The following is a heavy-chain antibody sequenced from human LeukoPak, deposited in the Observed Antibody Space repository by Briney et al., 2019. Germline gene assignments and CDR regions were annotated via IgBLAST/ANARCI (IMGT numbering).Heavy chain of an antibody. CDR1: GFTFSSYS. J-gene: IGHJ4*02. Sequence: PGGSLRLSCAASGFTFSSYSMNWVRQAPGKGLEWVSYISSSSSTIDYADSVKGRSTISRDNAKNSLYLQMNSLRAEDTAVYYCARDHGWNDLGGDYWGQGTLVTVSS. CDR2: ISSSSSTI. D-gene: IGHD1-1*01. V-gene: IGHV3-48*01. CDR3: ARDHGWNDLGGDY.